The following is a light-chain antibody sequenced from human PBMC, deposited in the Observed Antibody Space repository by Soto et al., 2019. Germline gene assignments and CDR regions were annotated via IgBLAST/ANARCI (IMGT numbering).Light chain of an antibody. Sequence: DIQMTQSPSSLSASVGDRVTITCRASQSISSISSYLNWYQQKPGKAPKLLIYAASSLQSGVPSTXSGSGSGTDFTLTISSLQPEDFATYYCQQSYSTPLAFGQGTKVEIK. CDR3: QQSYSTPLA. V-gene: IGKV1-39*01. CDR1: QSISSISSY. CDR2: AAS. J-gene: IGKJ1*01.